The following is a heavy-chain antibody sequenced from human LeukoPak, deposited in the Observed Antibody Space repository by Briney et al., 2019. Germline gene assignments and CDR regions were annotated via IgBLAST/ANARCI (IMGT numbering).Heavy chain of an antibody. J-gene: IGHJ6*03. D-gene: IGHD1-14*01. Sequence: GGSLRLSCAVSGFSLSNYGMHGVRQAPGKGLEGVAALLCDGNTKHYADSVKGRFTISRDISKNTFYLQMNSLTDEDTAVYYCARDHRPEIQYYYMDVWGKGTTVAVSS. CDR2: LLCDGNTK. CDR1: GFSLSNYG. CDR3: ARDHRPEIQYYYMDV. V-gene: IGHV3-33*01.